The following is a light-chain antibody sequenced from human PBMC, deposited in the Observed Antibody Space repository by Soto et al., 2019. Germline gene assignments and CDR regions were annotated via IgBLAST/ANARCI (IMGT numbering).Light chain of an antibody. CDR3: HQFASTPRT. CDR1: QSVDRNY. V-gene: IGKV3-20*01. Sequence: EIVLTQSPGTLSLSPGESATLSCRASQSVDRNYLAWFQQKPGQAPRLLIYGASSRASGIPPRFSGSGSGTEFVLTISGLEPEDFAVYYWHQFASTPRTFGQGTKVERK. J-gene: IGKJ1*01. CDR2: GAS.